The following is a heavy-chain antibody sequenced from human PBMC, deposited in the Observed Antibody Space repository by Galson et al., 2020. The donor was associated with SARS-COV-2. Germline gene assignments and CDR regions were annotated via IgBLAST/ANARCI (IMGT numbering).Heavy chain of an antibody. D-gene: IGHD1-1*01. Sequence: SQTLSLTCAIPGDNVSNDRAAWNWTRQSPSSGLEWLGRTYYRSKWNNDYAVSMKGRLIINPDTSENQFSLQLDTVTPEDTAVYYCARDPSDWTFFDYWGQGTLVTVSS. V-gene: IGHV6-1*01. CDR3: ARDPSDWTFFDY. CDR1: GDNVSNDRAA. J-gene: IGHJ4*02. CDR2: TYYRSKWNN.